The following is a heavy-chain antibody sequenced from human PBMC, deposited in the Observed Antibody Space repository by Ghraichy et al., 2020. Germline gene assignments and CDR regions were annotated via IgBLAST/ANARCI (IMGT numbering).Heavy chain of an antibody. CDR2: IYKGGST. CDR1: GFTVSDYY. D-gene: IGHD2/OR15-2a*01. Sequence: GGSLRLSCAVSGFTVSDYYMTWVRQAAEKGLEWISVIYKGGSTYYADSVKGRFTISRDDSQDTIFLQMNRLTAADTATYYCARLAVEYRTSGKEYYFDKWGQGALVIVSS. J-gene: IGHJ4*02. CDR3: ARLAVEYRTSGKEYYFDK. V-gene: IGHV3-66*04.